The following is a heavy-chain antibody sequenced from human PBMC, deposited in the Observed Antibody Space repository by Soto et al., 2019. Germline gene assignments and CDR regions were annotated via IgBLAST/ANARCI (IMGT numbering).Heavy chain of an antibody. J-gene: IGHJ5*02. CDR2: INAGNGNT. V-gene: IGHV1-3*01. D-gene: IGHD6-19*01. CDR3: ARVRAVAGKGWFDP. CDR1: GYTFTSYG. Sequence: ASVKVSCKASGYTFTSYGISWVRQAPGQRLEWMGWINAGNGNTKYSQKFQGRVTITRDTSASTAYMELSSLRSEDTAVYYCARVRAVAGKGWFDPWGQGTLVTVSS.